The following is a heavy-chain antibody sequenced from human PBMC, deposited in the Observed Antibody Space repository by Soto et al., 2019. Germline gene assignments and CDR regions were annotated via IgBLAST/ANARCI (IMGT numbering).Heavy chain of an antibody. Sequence: ASVKVSCKASHYSFTTYGISCVRQAPGQGLEWMGWISTYNGDTNYAQNLQGRVTMTTDTSTTTAYMELRSLRSDDTAVYYCARDRVRYPLEGMDVWGQGTTVTVSS. CDR1: HYSFTTYG. V-gene: IGHV1-18*01. CDR3: ARDRVRYPLEGMDV. D-gene: IGHD3-9*01. CDR2: ISTYNGDT. J-gene: IGHJ6*02.